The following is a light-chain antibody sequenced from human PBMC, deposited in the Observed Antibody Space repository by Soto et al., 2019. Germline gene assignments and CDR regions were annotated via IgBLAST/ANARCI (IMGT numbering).Light chain of an antibody. CDR1: SGHSSYA. CDR2: LKSDGSH. J-gene: IGLJ3*02. CDR3: QTWGTGIQM. V-gene: IGLV4-69*01. Sequence: QTVVTQSPSASASLGASVKLTCTLSSGHSSYAIAWHQQQPEKGPRYLMKLKSDGSHIKGDGIPDRFSGSSSGAERHLTISNLQSEDEADYYCQTWGTGIQMFGGGTKVTVL.